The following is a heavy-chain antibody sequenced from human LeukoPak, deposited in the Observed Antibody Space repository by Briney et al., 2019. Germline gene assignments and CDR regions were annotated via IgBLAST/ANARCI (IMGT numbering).Heavy chain of an antibody. Sequence: GGSLRLSCAASGFTFSSYSMNWVRQAPGKGLEWVSSISSSSSYIYYADSVKGRFTISRDNAKNSLYLQMNSLRAEDTAVYYCARDGTAAAPVVYWGQGTLVTVSS. CDR1: GFTFSSYS. D-gene: IGHD1-1*01. J-gene: IGHJ4*02. CDR2: ISSSSSYI. V-gene: IGHV3-21*01. CDR3: ARDGTAAAPVVY.